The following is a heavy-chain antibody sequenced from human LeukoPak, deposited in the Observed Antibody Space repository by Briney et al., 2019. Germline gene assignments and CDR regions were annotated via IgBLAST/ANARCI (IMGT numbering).Heavy chain of an antibody. V-gene: IGHV1-69*01. CDR2: IIPIFGTA. Sequence: EASVKVSCKASGVTFSSYAISWVRQAPGQGLEWMGGIIPIFGTANYAQKFQGRVTITADESTSTAYMELSSLRSEDTAVYYCAREPIWFGELPYYFDYWGQGTLVSVSS. J-gene: IGHJ4*02. CDR3: AREPIWFGELPYYFDY. CDR1: GVTFSSYA. D-gene: IGHD3-10*01.